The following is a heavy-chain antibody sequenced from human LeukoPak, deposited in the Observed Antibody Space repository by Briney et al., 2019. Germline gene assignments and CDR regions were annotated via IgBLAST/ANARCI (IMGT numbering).Heavy chain of an antibody. D-gene: IGHD3-22*01. CDR3: VRLRRNSDTSGFYYYYDF. Sequence: GGSLRLSCVASGYTFSSYSINWVRQAPGKGLEWVSSISVRSNYIYYADSVRGRFSISRDDARDSLYLQMNSLRAEDTAVYYCVRLRRNSDTSGFYYYYDFWGQRTLVTVSS. V-gene: IGHV3-21*01. CDR1: GYTFSSYS. J-gene: IGHJ4*02. CDR2: ISVRSNYI.